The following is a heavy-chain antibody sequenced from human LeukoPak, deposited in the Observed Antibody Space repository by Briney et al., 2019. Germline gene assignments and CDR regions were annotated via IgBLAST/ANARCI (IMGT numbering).Heavy chain of an antibody. D-gene: IGHD4-23*01. V-gene: IGHV3-23*01. J-gene: IGHJ6*02. CDR3: AKDKPLKMPVAMGGMDV. Sequence: PGGSLRLSCTASGFTFSNFAMSWARQAPGKGLEWLSNLSGNGGGTSYADSVKGRFTISRDNSKNTLYLQMNSLRAEDTAVYYCAKDKPLKMPVAMGGMDVWGQGTTVTVSS. CDR1: GFTFSNFA. CDR2: LSGNGGGT.